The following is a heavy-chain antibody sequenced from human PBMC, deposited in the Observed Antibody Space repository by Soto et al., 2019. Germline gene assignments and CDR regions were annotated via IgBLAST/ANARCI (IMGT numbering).Heavy chain of an antibody. D-gene: IGHD6-19*01. Sequence: GESLKISCAASGFTFSSYAMSWVRQAPGKGLEWVSAISGSGGSTYYADSVKGRFTISRDNSENTLYLQMNSLRAEDTAVYYCAKDGIAVAGTKGGAFDYWGQGTLVTVSS. CDR2: ISGSGGST. J-gene: IGHJ4*02. V-gene: IGHV3-23*01. CDR3: AKDGIAVAGTKGGAFDY. CDR1: GFTFSSYA.